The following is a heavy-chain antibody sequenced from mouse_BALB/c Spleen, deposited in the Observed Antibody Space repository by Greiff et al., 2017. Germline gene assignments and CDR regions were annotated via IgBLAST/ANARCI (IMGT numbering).Heavy chain of an antibody. D-gene: IGHD2-10*02. CDR1: GFSLTGYG. Sequence: VQLQQSGPGLVAPSQSLSITCTVSGFSLTGYGVNWVRQPPGKGLEWLGMIWGDGSTDYNSALKSRLSVSKDNSKSQVFLKMNSLQTDDTARYYCAREYGNYVYAMDYWGQGTSVTVSS. V-gene: IGHV2-6-7*01. J-gene: IGHJ4*01. CDR2: IWGDGST. CDR3: AREYGNYVYAMDY.